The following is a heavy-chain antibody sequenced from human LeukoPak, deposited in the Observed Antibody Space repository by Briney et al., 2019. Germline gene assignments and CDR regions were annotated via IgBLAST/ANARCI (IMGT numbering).Heavy chain of an antibody. CDR1: GYTFTSYG. D-gene: IGHD1-26*01. CDR2: ISAYNGNT. CDR3: ARDIKGATMDYYYYYGMDV. V-gene: IGHV1-18*01. Sequence: ASVKVSCKASGYTFTSYGISWVRQAPGQGLEWMGWISAYNGNTNYAQKLRGRVTMTTDTSTSTAYMELRSLRSDDTAVYYCARDIKGATMDYYYYYGMDVWGQGTTVTVSS. J-gene: IGHJ6*02.